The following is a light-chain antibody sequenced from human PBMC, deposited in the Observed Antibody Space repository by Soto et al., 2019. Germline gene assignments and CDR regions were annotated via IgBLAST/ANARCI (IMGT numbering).Light chain of an antibody. V-gene: IGKV1-39*01. CDR2: AAS. J-gene: IGKJ1*01. CDR3: QQTDSTPQT. CDR1: QSIRNY. Sequence: DIQMTQSPSSLSASVGDRVTISCRASQSIRNYVSWYQQKPGTAPKLLIRAASTLQSGVPSRFSGSGSGTDFTLTISSLQTEDFATYFCQQTDSTPQTFGQGTNVEI.